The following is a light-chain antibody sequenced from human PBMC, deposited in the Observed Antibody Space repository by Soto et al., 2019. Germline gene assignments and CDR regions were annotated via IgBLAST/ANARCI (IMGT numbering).Light chain of an antibody. CDR3: QQYGSSPPFA. CDR1: ESVTSSC. Sequence: EIVLTQSPDTLSLSPGERATLSCTASESVTSSCLAWYQRKPGQAPRLLIHTTSTRATDIPDRFSGSGSGTDFTLTISRLEPEDFAVYYCQQYGSSPPFAFGGGTKIEIK. V-gene: IGKV3-20*01. CDR2: TTS. J-gene: IGKJ4*01.